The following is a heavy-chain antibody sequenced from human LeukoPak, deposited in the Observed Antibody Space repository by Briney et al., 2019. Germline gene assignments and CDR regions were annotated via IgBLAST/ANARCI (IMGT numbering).Heavy chain of an antibody. V-gene: IGHV3-23*01. J-gene: IGHJ5*02. CDR1: GLTFSTYG. Sequence: GGSLRLSCAASGLTFSTYGMSWVRQAPGKGLEWVSAISGSGGYPYYADSGKGRLTISRDNSKNTLYLQMNSLRAEDTAVYYCAKRRGGNSAEFDHWGRGTLVTVSP. CDR2: ISGSGGYP. CDR3: AKRRGGNSAEFDH. D-gene: IGHD4-23*01.